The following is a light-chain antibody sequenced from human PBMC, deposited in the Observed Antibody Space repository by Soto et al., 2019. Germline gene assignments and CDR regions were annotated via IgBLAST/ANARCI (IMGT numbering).Light chain of an antibody. CDR1: SSDVGSYNL. CDR2: EGS. V-gene: IGLV2-23*01. Sequence: QSALTQPASVSGSPGQSITISCTGTSSDVGSYNLVSWYQQHPGKAPKLMIYEGSKRPSGVSNRFSGYKSGNTASLTISGLQVEDEADYYCCSYAGSSTWVFGGGTKVTV. J-gene: IGLJ3*02. CDR3: CSYAGSSTWV.